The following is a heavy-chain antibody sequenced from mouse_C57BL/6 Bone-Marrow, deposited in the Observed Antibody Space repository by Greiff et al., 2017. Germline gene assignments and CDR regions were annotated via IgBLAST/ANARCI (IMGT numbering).Heavy chain of an antibody. V-gene: IGHV5-4*01. CDR1: GFTFSSYA. D-gene: IGHD2-1*01. Sequence: EVMLVELGGGLVKPGGSLKLSCAAPGFTFSSYAMSWVRQTPDKRLEWVATISDGGSYTYYPDNVKGRFTFSRDNAKNNLYLQMSRLKSEDTAMYYCARDKGPLLYYFDYWGQGTTLTVSS. CDR2: ISDGGSYT. J-gene: IGHJ2*01. CDR3: ARDKGPLLYYFDY.